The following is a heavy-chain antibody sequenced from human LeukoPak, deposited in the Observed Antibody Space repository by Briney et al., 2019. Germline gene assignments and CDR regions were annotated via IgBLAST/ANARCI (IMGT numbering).Heavy chain of an antibody. CDR1: GYTFTSYY. J-gene: IGHJ2*01. D-gene: IGHD4-17*01. CDR3: ARDRGDYGDYDGNWYFDL. CDR2: INPSGGST. V-gene: IGHV1-46*01. Sequence: GASVKVSCKASGYTFTSYYMHWVRQAPGQGLEWMGIINPSGGSTSYAQKFQGRVTITADKSTSTAYMELSSLRSEDTAVYYCARDRGDYGDYDGNWYFDLWGRGTLVTVSS.